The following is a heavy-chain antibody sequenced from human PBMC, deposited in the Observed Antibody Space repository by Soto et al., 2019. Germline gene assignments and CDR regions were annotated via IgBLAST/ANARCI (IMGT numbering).Heavy chain of an antibody. CDR1: GGSFSGYY. V-gene: IGHV4-34*01. CDR3: ARGRNVRFDP. Sequence: QVQLQQWGAGLLKPSETLSLTCAVYGGSFSGYYWSWIRQPPGKGLEWIGEINHSGSTNYNPSLKSRVTISVDTSKNQFSLKLSSVTAADTDVYYCARGRNVRFDPWGQGTLVTVSS. CDR2: INHSGST. J-gene: IGHJ5*02.